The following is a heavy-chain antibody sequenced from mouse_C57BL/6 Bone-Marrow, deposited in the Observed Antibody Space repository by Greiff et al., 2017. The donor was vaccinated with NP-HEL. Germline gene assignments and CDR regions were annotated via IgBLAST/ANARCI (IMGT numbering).Heavy chain of an antibody. J-gene: IGHJ1*03. Sequence: VQLQQSGPELVKPGASVKIPCKASGYTFTDYNMDWVKQSHGKSLEWIGDINPNNGGTIYNQKFKGKATLTVDKSSSTAYMELRSLTSEDTAVYYCAIPNYYGSSYYWYFDVWGTGTTVTVSS. D-gene: IGHD1-1*01. CDR1: GYTFTDYN. CDR2: INPNNGGT. CDR3: AIPNYYGSSYYWYFDV. V-gene: IGHV1-18*01.